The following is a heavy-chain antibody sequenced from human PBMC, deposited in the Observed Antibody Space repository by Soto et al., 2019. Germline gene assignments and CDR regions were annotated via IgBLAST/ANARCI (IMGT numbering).Heavy chain of an antibody. CDR2: ISYDGSNK. CDR1: GFTFSSYG. D-gene: IGHD4-17*01. Sequence: QVQLVESGGGVVQPGRSLRLSCAASGFTFSSYGMHWVRQAPGKGLEWVAVISYDGSNKYYADSVKGRFTISRDNSKNPLYLQMNSLRAEDTAVYYCAKDTTVVTGYFDYWGQVTLVTASS. V-gene: IGHV3-30*18. J-gene: IGHJ4*02. CDR3: AKDTTVVTGYFDY.